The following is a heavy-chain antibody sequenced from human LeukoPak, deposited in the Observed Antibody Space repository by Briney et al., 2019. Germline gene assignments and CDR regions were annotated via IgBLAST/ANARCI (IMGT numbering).Heavy chain of an antibody. J-gene: IGHJ3*02. V-gene: IGHV1-2*02. Sequence: ASVKVSCKPSGYTFTGYFIQWVRQAPGQGLEWMGWINPSSGGTNYPQKFQGRVTMIRDTSISTAYMELSRLRSDDTAVYYCARGRMIVDPDAFDIWGQGTMVTVSS. CDR1: GYTFTGYF. CDR3: ARGRMIVDPDAFDI. D-gene: IGHD3-22*01. CDR2: INPSSGGT.